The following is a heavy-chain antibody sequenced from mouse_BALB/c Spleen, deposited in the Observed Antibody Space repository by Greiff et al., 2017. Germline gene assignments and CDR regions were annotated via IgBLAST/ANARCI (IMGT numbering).Heavy chain of an antibody. J-gene: IGHJ2*01. Sequence: EVQLVESGGGLVKPGGSLKLSCAASGFTFSDYYMYWVRQTPEKRLEWVATISDGGSYTYYPDSVKGRFTISRDNAKNNLYLQMSSLKSEDTAMYYCARGLRYFDYWGQGTTLTVSS. V-gene: IGHV5-4*02. CDR2: ISDGGSYT. CDR1: GFTFSDYY. CDR3: ARGLRYFDY. D-gene: IGHD1-1*01.